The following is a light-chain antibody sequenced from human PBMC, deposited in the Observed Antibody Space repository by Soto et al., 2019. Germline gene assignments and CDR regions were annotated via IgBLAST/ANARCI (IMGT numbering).Light chain of an antibody. Sequence: QSVLTQPASLYWSPGQSITISCTGTSSDIGAYDYVSWFQQHPGKAPKLMISEVNNRPSGVSNRFSASKSGNTASLFISGLQAEDEADYYCSSYTSDSSYVFGSGTKVTVL. J-gene: IGLJ1*01. V-gene: IGLV2-14*01. CDR3: SSYTSDSSYV. CDR1: SSDIGAYDY. CDR2: EVN.